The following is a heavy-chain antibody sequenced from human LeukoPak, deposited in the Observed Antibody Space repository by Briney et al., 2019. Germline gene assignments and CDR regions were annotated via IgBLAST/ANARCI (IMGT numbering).Heavy chain of an antibody. CDR2: INPNSGGT. D-gene: IGHD3-16*02. Sequence: ASVKVSCKASGYTFTGYYMHWVRQAPGQGLEWMGWINPNSGGTNYAQKFQGRVTMTRDPSISTAYMELSRLRSDDTAVYYCARAHFHYDYVWGSYRPFDYWGQGTLVTVSS. V-gene: IGHV1-2*02. CDR3: ARAHFHYDYVWGSYRPFDY. J-gene: IGHJ4*02. CDR1: GYTFTGYY.